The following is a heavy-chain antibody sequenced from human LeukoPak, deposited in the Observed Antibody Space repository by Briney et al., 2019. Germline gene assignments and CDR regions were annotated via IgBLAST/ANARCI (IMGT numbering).Heavy chain of an antibody. CDR1: GYSISSAYY. Sequence: SETLSLTCHVSGYSISSAYYWGWIRQPPGKELEWIGSIHYSGSTSYNPSLKSRVTISVDTSKNQFSLKLSSVTAADTAVYYCARTTEAHSWRTRYYDYYMDVWGKGTTVTVSS. V-gene: IGHV4-38-2*01. CDR2: IHYSGST. J-gene: IGHJ6*03. CDR3: ARTTEAHSWRTRYYDYYMDV. D-gene: IGHD6-13*01.